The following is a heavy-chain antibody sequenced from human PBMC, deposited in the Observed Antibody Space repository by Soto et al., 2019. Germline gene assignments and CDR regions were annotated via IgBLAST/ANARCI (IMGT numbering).Heavy chain of an antibody. J-gene: IGHJ6*02. V-gene: IGHV1-8*01. D-gene: IGHD3-3*01. CDR3: AREGDFWSRYYGYYYYYGMDV. Sequence: QVQLVQSGAEVKKPGASVKVSCKASGYTFTSYDTNWVRQATGQGLEWKGWMNPNSGNTGYAQKFQGRVTLTRHTSISTAYMELSSLRSEDTAVYYCAREGDFWSRYYGYYYYYGMDVWGQGTTVTVS. CDR1: GYTFTSYD. CDR2: MNPNSGNT.